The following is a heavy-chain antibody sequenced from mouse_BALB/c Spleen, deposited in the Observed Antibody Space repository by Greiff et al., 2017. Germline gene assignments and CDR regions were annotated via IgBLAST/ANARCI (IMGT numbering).Heavy chain of an antibody. J-gene: IGHJ4*01. CDR2: ISYSGST. D-gene: IGHD1-1*01. CDR3: ARFPITTVGAMDY. Sequence: VQLKESGPSLVKPSQTLSLTCSVTGDSFTSGYWNWIRKFPGNKLEYMGYISYSGSTYYNPSLKSRISITRDTSKNQYYLQLNSVTTEDTATYYCARFPITTVGAMDYWGQGTSVTVSS. V-gene: IGHV3-8*02. CDR1: GDSFTSGY.